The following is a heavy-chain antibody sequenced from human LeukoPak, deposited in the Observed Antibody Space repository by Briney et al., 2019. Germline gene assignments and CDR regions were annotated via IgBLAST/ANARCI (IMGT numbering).Heavy chain of an antibody. D-gene: IGHD2-2*01. CDR3: ARGGYCSSTSCYSCDY. V-gene: IGHV1-18*01. Sequence: ASVTVSCKASGYTFTSYGISWVRQAPGQGLEWMGWISAYNGNTNYAQKLQGRVTMTTDTSTSTAYMELRSLRSDDTAVYYCARGGYCSSTSCYSCDYWGQGTLVTVSS. CDR1: GYTFTSYG. CDR2: ISAYNGNT. J-gene: IGHJ4*02.